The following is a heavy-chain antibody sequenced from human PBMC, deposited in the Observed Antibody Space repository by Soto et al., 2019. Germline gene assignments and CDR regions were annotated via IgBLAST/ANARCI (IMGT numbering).Heavy chain of an antibody. J-gene: IGHJ5*02. CDR2: INHSGSP. Sequence: SETLSLTCAVYGGSFSGYYWSWIRQPPGKGLEWIGEINHSGSPNYNPSLKSRVTISVDTSKNQFSLNLSSVTAADTAVYSCARGTWEARFDPWGQGTLVTVSS. V-gene: IGHV4-34*01. CDR3: ARGTWEARFDP. CDR1: GGSFSGYY. D-gene: IGHD1-26*01.